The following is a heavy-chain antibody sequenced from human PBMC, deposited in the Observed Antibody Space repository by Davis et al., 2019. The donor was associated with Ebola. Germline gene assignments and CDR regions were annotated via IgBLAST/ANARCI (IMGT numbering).Heavy chain of an antibody. J-gene: IGHJ4*02. CDR2: ISAYNGNT. CDR1: GYTFTSYD. D-gene: IGHD1-26*01. V-gene: IGHV1-18*01. CDR3: ARDLGMISGSYFDY. Sequence: AASVKVSCKASGYTFTSYDINWVRQATGQGLEWMGWISAYNGNTNYAQKLQGRVTMTTDTSTSTAYMELRSLRSDDTAVYYCARDLGMISGSYFDYWGQGTLVTVSS.